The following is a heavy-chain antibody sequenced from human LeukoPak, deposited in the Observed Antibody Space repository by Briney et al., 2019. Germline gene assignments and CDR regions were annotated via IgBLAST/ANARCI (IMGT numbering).Heavy chain of an antibody. CDR3: ARETTPRYDSSGYRPPLFDY. D-gene: IGHD3-22*01. CDR1: GYTFTSYG. V-gene: IGHV1-18*01. Sequence: GASVKVSCKSSGYTFTSYGISWVRQASGQGLEWMGWISAYNGNVNYAQKLQGRVTMTTDTSTSTAYMELRSLRSDDTAVYYCARETTPRYDSSGYRPPLFDYWGQGTLVTVSS. J-gene: IGHJ4*02. CDR2: ISAYNGNV.